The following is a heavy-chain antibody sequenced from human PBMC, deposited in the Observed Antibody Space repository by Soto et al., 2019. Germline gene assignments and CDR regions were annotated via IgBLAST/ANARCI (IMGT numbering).Heavy chain of an antibody. CDR3: ARNPTTKRHRMDV. V-gene: IGHV3-53*01. J-gene: IGHJ6*01. Sequence: XGSLRRSCASSVFTVSSNYMSCVRHSPGKWLEWVSVIYSGGSTYYADSVRGRFTISRDNSKNTLYLQMKSLRAEDTAVYYCARNPTTKRHRMDVWGQGTTVTVAS. CDR2: IYSGGST. D-gene: IGHD1-26*01. CDR1: VFTVSSNY.